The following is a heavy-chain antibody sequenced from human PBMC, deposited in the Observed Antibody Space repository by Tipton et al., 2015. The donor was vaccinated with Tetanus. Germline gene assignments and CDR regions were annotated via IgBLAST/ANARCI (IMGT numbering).Heavy chain of an antibody. V-gene: IGHV3-33*01. CDR3: AREADCSGGSCFSGDFDN. J-gene: IGHJ4*02. CDR2: SWYDGTDK. CDR1: GFTFNGYG. D-gene: IGHD2-15*01. Sequence: SLRLSCAASGFTFNGYGIHWVRQAPGKGLEWLAVSWYDGTDKYYADSVKGRFTISRDNSKNTLYLQMNSLRAEDTALYYCAREADCSGGSCFSGDFDNWGQGTQVTVSS.